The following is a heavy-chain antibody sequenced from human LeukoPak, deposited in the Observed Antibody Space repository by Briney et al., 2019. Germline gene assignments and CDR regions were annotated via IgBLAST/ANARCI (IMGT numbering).Heavy chain of an antibody. Sequence: ASVKVSCKASGYTFTSYDINWVRQATGQGLEWMGWMNPNSGNTGYAQKFQGRVTMTTDTSTSTAYMELRSLRSDDTAVYYCARDAPSSTVTSWGQGTLVTVSS. J-gene: IGHJ4*02. CDR3: ARDAPSSTVTS. CDR2: MNPNSGNT. CDR1: GYTFTSYD. V-gene: IGHV1-8*01. D-gene: IGHD4-17*01.